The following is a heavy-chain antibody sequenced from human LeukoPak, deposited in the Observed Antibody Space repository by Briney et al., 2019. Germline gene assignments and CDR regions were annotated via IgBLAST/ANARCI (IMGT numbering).Heavy chain of an antibody. Sequence: GGSLRLSCAVSGFTFISYGMQWVRQAPGKGLAWVSRINTDGSGTAYADSVKGRFTISRGNAKNTLYLQMNSLRAEDTALYYCARELPREVTLDYWGQGTLVTVSS. D-gene: IGHD2-21*02. CDR3: ARELPREVTLDY. J-gene: IGHJ4*01. CDR2: INTDGSGT. CDR1: GFTFISYG. V-gene: IGHV3-74*01.